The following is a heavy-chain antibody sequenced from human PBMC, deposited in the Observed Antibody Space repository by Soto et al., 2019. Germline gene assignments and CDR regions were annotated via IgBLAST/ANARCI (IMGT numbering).Heavy chain of an antibody. CDR2: ISSSSSTI. CDR3: ANGPVVGANYKYYDMGV. D-gene: IGHD1-26*01. V-gene: IGHV3-48*01. CDR1: GFTFSSYS. Sequence: PGGSLRLSCAASGFTFSSYSMNWVRQAPGKGLEWVSYISSSSSTIYYADSVKGRFTISRDNSKNTLYLQMDNLRAEDTAHYFCANGPVVGANYKYYDMGVWGRGTTVTVSS. J-gene: IGHJ6*02.